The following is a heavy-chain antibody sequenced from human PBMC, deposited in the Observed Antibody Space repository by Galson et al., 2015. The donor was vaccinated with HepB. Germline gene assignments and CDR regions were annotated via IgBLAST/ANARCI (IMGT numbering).Heavy chain of an antibody. Sequence: SVKVSCKASGFTFTNSAVQWVRQARGQRLEWMGWMVVGSGDTNYAQKFQGRVTITADVSTSTAYMELSSLTSEDTAVYYCARQYDSSGFYAYWGQGTLVTVSS. D-gene: IGHD3-22*01. CDR2: MVVGSGDT. CDR3: ARQYDSSGFYAY. V-gene: IGHV1-58*01. CDR1: GFTFTNSA. J-gene: IGHJ4*02.